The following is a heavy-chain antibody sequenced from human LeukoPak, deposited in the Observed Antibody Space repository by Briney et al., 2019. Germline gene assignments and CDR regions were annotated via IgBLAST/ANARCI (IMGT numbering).Heavy chain of an antibody. Sequence: GASVKVSCKASGYTFTGYYMHWVRQAPGQGLEWMGWINPNSGGTNYAQKFQGRVTMTRDASISTAYMELSRLRSDDTAVYYCARVGLYYDILTGYYPYFDYWGQGTLVTVSS. J-gene: IGHJ4*02. D-gene: IGHD3-9*01. CDR3: ARVGLYYDILTGYYPYFDY. CDR1: GYTFTGYY. V-gene: IGHV1-2*02. CDR2: INPNSGGT.